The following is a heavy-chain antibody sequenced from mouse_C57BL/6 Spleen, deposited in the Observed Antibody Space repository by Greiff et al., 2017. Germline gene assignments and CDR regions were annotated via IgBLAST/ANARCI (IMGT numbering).Heavy chain of an antibody. V-gene: IGHV1-15*01. D-gene: IGHD4-1*01. CDR2: IDPETGGT. J-gene: IGHJ2*01. CDR1: GYTFTDYE. Sequence: QVQLQQSGAELVRPGASVTLSCKASGYTFTDYEMHWVKQTPVHGLEWIGAIDPETGGTAYNQKFKGKAILTADKSSSTAYMELRSLTSEDSAVYYGTRRGGWDPYFDDWGQGTTLTVSS. CDR3: TRRGGWDPYFDD.